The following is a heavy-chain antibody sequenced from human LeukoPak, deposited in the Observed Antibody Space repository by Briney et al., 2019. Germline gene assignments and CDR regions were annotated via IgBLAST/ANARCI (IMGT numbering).Heavy chain of an antibody. J-gene: IGHJ6*03. CDR3: AKDFGLSYYYYMDV. Sequence: GGSLRLSCAASGFTFDDYAMHWVRQAPGKGLEWVAFIRYDGSNEYYADSVKGRFTISRDNSKNTLYLQMNSLRAEDAAVYYCAKDFGLSYYYYMDVWGKGTTVTVSS. D-gene: IGHD3-16*01. V-gene: IGHV3-30*02. CDR2: IRYDGSNE. CDR1: GFTFDDYA.